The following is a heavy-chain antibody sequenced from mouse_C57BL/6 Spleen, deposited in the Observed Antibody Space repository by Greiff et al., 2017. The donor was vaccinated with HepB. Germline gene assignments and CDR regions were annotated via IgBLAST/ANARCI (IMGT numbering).Heavy chain of an antibody. J-gene: IGHJ2*01. V-gene: IGHV6-3*01. CDR2: IRLKSDNYAT. Sequence: EVMLVESGGGLVQPGGSMKLSCVASGFTFSNYWMNWVRQSPEKGLEWVAQIRLKSDNYATHYAESVKGRFTISRDDSKSSVYLQMNNLRAEDTGIYYCTEFSYYGSSCYWGQGTTLTVSS. CDR1: GFTFSNYW. D-gene: IGHD1-1*01. CDR3: TEFSYYGSSCY.